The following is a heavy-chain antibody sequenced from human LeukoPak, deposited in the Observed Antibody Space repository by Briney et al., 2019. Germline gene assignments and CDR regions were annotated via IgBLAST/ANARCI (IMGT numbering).Heavy chain of an antibody. J-gene: IGHJ4*02. Sequence: GGSLRLSCAASGFTFDDYAMHWVRQAPGKGLEWVSGISWNSGSIGYADSVKGRFTISGDNAKNSLYLQMNSLRAEDTALYYCAKGARRTTVTTIFDYWGQGTLVTVSS. CDR3: AKGARRTTVTTIFDY. D-gene: IGHD4-17*01. CDR1: GFTFDDYA. V-gene: IGHV3-9*01. CDR2: ISWNSGSI.